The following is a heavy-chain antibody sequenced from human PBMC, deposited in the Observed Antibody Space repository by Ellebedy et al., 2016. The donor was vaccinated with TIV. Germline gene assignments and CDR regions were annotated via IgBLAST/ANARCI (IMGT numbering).Heavy chain of an antibody. CDR3: AKRSAAGREAGAFDI. V-gene: IGHV3-30-3*02. J-gene: IGHJ3*02. CDR1: GFTFTNYA. Sequence: PGGSLRLSCAASGFTFTNYAMHWVRQAPGKGLEWVAVTSYDEINKYYADSVKARFTISRDNSKNTLFLQMNSLRAEDTAVYYCAKRSAAGREAGAFDIWGQGTMVTVSS. D-gene: IGHD6-13*01. CDR2: TSYDEINK.